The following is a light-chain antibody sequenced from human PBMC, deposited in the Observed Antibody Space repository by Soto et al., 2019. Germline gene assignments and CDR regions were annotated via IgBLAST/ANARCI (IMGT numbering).Light chain of an antibody. CDR1: QSLMTGSGHVY. V-gene: IGKV2-28*01. J-gene: IGKJ2*01. CDR2: LAS. Sequence: IVMTQSPLSLPVSPGEPASISCRSSQSLMTGSGHVYLDWYIQKPGQSPQLLIFLASNRASGVPNRFSGSVSGADFTLKISRVETEDAGVYFCMQALQIPYTFGQGTKLDIK. CDR3: MQALQIPYT.